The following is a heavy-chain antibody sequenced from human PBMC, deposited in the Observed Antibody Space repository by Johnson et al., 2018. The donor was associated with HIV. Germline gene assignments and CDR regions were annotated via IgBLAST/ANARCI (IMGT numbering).Heavy chain of an antibody. J-gene: IGHJ3*02. V-gene: IGHV3-20*04. CDR1: VFTFDDYG. CDR3: ARDWNEAVRAFDI. D-gene: IGHD1-1*01. Sequence: VQLVESGGGVVRPGGSLRLSCAASVFTFDDYGMNWVRQDPGKGLEWVSVINWNGYRATYADSVKGRFTHSRDNAKTSLSLQMNTLRAEDTALYYCARDWNEAVRAFDIWGQGTMVTVSS. CDR2: INWNGYRA.